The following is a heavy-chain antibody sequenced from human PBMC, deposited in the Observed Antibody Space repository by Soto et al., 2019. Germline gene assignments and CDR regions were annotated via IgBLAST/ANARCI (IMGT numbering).Heavy chain of an antibody. CDR1: GFTFSSYA. D-gene: IGHD1-1*01. J-gene: IGHJ4*02. CDR2: ISGSGGGT. Sequence: EVQVLESGGGLVQPGGSLRLSCAASGFTFSSYAMSWVRQAPGKGLEWVSSISGSGGGTYYADSVKGRFTFSRVNSTNTLYLQMNSLRAEDTAVYYCAKFGMATTKRSPPYYIDYWGQGALVTVSS. V-gene: IGHV3-23*01. CDR3: AKFGMATTKRSPPYYIDY.